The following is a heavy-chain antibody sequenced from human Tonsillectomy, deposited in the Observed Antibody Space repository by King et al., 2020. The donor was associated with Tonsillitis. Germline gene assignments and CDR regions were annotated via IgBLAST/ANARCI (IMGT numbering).Heavy chain of an antibody. V-gene: IGHV3-15*01. CDR3: ATDEGSGRGYYYGMDV. Sequence: VQLVESGGGLVKSGGSLRLSCAVSGLTFTNAWMSWVRQAPGKGLEWVGRIKSKTEGGATDYAAPVKGRFTISRDDSKNTLYLQMNSLKVKDTAVYYCATDEGSGRGYYYGMDVWGQGTTVTVSS. D-gene: IGHD3-10*01. CDR2: IKSKTEGGAT. CDR1: GLTFTNAW. J-gene: IGHJ6*02.